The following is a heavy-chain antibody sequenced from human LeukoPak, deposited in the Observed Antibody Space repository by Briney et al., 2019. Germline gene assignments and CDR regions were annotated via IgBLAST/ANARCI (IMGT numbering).Heavy chain of an antibody. Sequence: PSETLSLTCTVSGGSISSSSYYWGWIRQPPGKGLGWIGSIYYSGSTYYNPSLKSRVTISVDTSKNQFSLKLSSVTAADTAVYYCARHSADYGDFSNWFDPWGQGTLVTVSS. D-gene: IGHD4-17*01. CDR1: GGSISSSSYY. CDR3: ARHSADYGDFSNWFDP. CDR2: IYYSGST. V-gene: IGHV4-39*01. J-gene: IGHJ5*02.